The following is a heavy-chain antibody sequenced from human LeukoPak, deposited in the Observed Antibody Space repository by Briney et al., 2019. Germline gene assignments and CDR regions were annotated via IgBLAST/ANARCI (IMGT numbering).Heavy chain of an antibody. CDR2: ISGDGGST. D-gene: IGHD3-3*01. J-gene: IGHJ5*02. CDR3: AKGLMGSGYYNWFDP. V-gene: IGHV3-43*02. Sequence: PGGSLRLSCAASGFTFDDYAMHWVRQAPGKGLEWVSLISGDGGSTYYADSVEGRFTISRDNSKNSLYLQMNSLRTEDTAFYYCAKGLMGSGYYNWFDPWGQGTLVIVSS. CDR1: GFTFDDYA.